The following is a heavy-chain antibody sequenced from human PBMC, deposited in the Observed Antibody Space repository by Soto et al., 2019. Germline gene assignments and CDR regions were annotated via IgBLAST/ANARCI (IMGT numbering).Heavy chain of an antibody. J-gene: IGHJ6*04. V-gene: IGHV3-23*01. CDR3: AKAPFDSYIYKADIYYGMDV. CDR2: ISGSGETT. CDR1: GFTFSIYA. Sequence: GGSLRLSCAASGFTFSIYAMSWVRQAPGKGLEWVSGISGSGETTYHADSVKGRITISRDNSKNTLYLQMDSLRAEDTAVYYCAKAPFDSYIYKADIYYGMDVWGKGTTVTVSS. D-gene: IGHD5-18*01.